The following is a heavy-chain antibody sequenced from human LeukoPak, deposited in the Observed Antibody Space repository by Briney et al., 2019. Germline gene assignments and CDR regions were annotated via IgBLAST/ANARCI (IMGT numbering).Heavy chain of an antibody. Sequence: SETLSLTCTVSGGSISSRSYFWGWLRQPPGKGLEWIASIYYSGSPFYTPSLKSRVTISVDTSKNQFSLRLSSVTAADTAVYYCARESYCTAATCPGWFDPWGQGTLVTVSS. J-gene: IGHJ5*02. CDR1: GGSISSRSYF. D-gene: IGHD2-8*02. V-gene: IGHV4-39*07. CDR3: ARESYCTAATCPGWFDP. CDR2: IYYSGSP.